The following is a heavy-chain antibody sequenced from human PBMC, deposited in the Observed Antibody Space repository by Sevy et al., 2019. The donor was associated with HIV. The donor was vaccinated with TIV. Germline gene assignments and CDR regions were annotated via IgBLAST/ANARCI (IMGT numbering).Heavy chain of an antibody. CDR1: GFTFSSYA. D-gene: IGHD4-17*01. CDR2: ISNSGSDT. V-gene: IGHV3-23*01. J-gene: IGHJ3*01. Sequence: GGSLRLSCAASGFTFSSYAMHWVRQAPGKGLEWVSAISNSGSDTKYAGSVKGRFTISRDNSKNTLYVQMNSLSAEDTAVYYCAKDRITVRGDAFDLWGQGTMVTVSS. CDR3: AKDRITVRGDAFDL.